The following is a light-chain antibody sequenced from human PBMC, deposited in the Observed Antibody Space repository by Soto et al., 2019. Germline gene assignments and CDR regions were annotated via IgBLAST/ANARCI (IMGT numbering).Light chain of an antibody. CDR1: QCIYNNW. J-gene: IGKJ2*03. CDR3: HQYGTTHRS. V-gene: IGKV3-20*01. CDR2: GAL. Sequence: EIVLTQSPGALSLSPGEEATLSCRASQCIYNNWLAWYQQIPVQAPSLLIYGALNRAAGIPDRFSGSGSGTDFTLTIRGLEAEDFAVYYCHQYGTTHRSFGQGTKVEVK.